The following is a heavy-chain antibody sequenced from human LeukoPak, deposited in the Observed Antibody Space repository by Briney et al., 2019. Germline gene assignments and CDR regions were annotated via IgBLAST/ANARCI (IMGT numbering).Heavy chain of an antibody. V-gene: IGHV3-23*01. CDR2: VSASADST. Sequence: AGGSLRLSCAASGFTFSSYAMSWVRQAPRKGLEWVSAVSASADSTYYADSVKGRFTISRDNSKNTLFLQMNSLRAEDTAVYYCARRPAIFMDGVYYYSMDIWGQGTTVTVSS. CDR3: ARRPAIFMDGVYYYSMDI. CDR1: GFTFSSYA. D-gene: IGHD2-2*01. J-gene: IGHJ6*02.